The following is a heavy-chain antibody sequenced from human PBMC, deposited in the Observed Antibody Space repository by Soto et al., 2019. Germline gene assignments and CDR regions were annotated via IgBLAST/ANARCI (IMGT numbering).Heavy chain of an antibody. CDR2: IFYTGTT. V-gene: IGHV4-39*02. J-gene: IGHJ4*02. D-gene: IGHD2-2*01. CDR1: GGSINYNSYH. Sequence: QLQLQESGPGLVKPSETLSLTCSVSGGSINYNSYHWGWIRQPPGQGLEWIGSIFYTGTTFYNPSLEGRVPMSVDTSKESFSLHLTSVTAADTAVYFWARLVVVAPVANVWGQGTLVTVSS. CDR3: ARLVVVAPVANV.